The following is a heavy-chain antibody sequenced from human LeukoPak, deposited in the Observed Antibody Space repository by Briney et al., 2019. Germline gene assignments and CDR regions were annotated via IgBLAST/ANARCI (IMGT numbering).Heavy chain of an antibody. CDR3: ARAFTTWFDP. CDR2: ISSSSSYI. Sequence: GGSLRLSCAASGFTFSSYSMTWVRQAPGKGLEWVSSISSSSSYIYYADSVKGRFTISRDNAKNSLYLQMSSLRAEDTAVYYCARAFTTWFDPWGQGTLVTVSS. J-gene: IGHJ5*02. CDR1: GFTFSSYS. D-gene: IGHD3-3*01. V-gene: IGHV3-21*01.